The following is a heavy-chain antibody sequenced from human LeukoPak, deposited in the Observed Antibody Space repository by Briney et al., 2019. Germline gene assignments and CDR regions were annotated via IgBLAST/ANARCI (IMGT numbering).Heavy chain of an antibody. V-gene: IGHV1-46*01. J-gene: IGHJ5*02. CDR3: ARGITGTTDWFDP. CDR2: INPSGGST. D-gene: IGHD1-7*01. CDR1: GYTFTIYY. Sequence: ASVKVSCKASGYTFTIYYMLWVRQAPGQGLEWTGIINPSGGSTSYAQKFQGRVTMTRDMSTSTVYMELNSLRFEDTAVYYCARGITGTTDWFDPGGQGTLVTVSS.